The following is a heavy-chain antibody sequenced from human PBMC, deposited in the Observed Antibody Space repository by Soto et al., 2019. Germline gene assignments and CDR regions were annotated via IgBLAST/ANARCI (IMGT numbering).Heavy chain of an antibody. J-gene: IGHJ5*02. CDR3: ARDGATAGTPRNWFDP. CDR2: IVAGNGDT. V-gene: IGHV1-3*05. Sequence: QVQLVQSGAEEKKPGASVKVSCKTSGYTFTTYAVHWVRQAPGQRLEWMGWIVAGNGDTRYSEKFQGRVSITRDTSATTAYMELSSLRSEDTAVYCCARDGATAGTPRNWFDPWGQGTLVTVSS. CDR1: GYTFTTYA. D-gene: IGHD6-13*01.